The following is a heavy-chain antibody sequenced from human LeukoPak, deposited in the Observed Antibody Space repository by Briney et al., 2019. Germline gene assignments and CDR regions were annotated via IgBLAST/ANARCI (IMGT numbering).Heavy chain of an antibody. Sequence: GGSLRLSCAASGFTFSSYGMHWVRQAPGKGLEWVAFIRYDGSNKYYADSVKGRFTISRDNTKNTLYLQMNSLRAEDAAVYYCAKDRASSGYYDYWGQGTLVTVSS. V-gene: IGHV3-30*02. CDR2: IRYDGSNK. CDR1: GFTFSSYG. J-gene: IGHJ4*02. D-gene: IGHD3-22*01. CDR3: AKDRASSGYYDY.